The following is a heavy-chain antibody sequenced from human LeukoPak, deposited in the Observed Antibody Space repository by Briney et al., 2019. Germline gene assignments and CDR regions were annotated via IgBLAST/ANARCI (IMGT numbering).Heavy chain of an antibody. J-gene: IGHJ3*01. Sequence: QPGGSLRLSCAASGFTFSSYGMHWVRQAPGKGLEWVAVISYDGSNKYYADSVKGRFTISRDNSKNTLYLQMNSLRVEDTAMYYCAKDVDTVMDWANDAFDVWGQGTMVIVSS. V-gene: IGHV3-30*18. CDR3: AKDVDTVMDWANDAFDV. CDR1: GFTFSSYG. CDR2: ISYDGSNK. D-gene: IGHD5-18*01.